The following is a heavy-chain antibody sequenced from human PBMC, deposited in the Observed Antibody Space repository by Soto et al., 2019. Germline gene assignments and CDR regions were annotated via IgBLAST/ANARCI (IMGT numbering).Heavy chain of an antibody. CDR3: ARETLSYGSALDV. Sequence: PGGSLRLSCAASGFRFDEYNMHWVRQAPGKGLEWLSLITWNGANTYYADSVKGRFTISRDGTTKSVSLQMTSLKREDTGLYCCARETLSYGSALDVWGQGTTVTVSS. V-gene: IGHV3-43*01. CDR2: ITWNGANT. D-gene: IGHD3-16*01. CDR1: GFRFDEYN. J-gene: IGHJ6*02.